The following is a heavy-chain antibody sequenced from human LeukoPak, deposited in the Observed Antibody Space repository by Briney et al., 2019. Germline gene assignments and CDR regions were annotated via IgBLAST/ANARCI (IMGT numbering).Heavy chain of an antibody. J-gene: IGHJ4*02. CDR2: INHSGST. CDR3: ARGLRWSPLDY. V-gene: IGHV4-34*01. CDR1: GGSFSGYY. D-gene: IGHD4-23*01. Sequence: SETLSLTCAVYGGSFSGYYWSWTRQPPGKGLEWIGEINHSGSTNYNPSLKSRVTISVDTSKNQFSLKLSSVTAADTAVYYCARGLRWSPLDYWGQGTLVTVSS.